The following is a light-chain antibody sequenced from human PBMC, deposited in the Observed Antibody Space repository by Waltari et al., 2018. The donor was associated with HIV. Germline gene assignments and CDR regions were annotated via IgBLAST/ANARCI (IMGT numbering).Light chain of an antibody. CDR3: QQYYSTPYT. Sequence: DIVMTQSPDSLAVSLGERATINCKSSQSVLYTSSNKNYLTWYQQKAGQPPKLLIYRASTRESGVPDRFSGSGSGTDFTLTISSLQAEDVAVYYCQQYYSTPYTFGQGTKLEIK. V-gene: IGKV4-1*01. J-gene: IGKJ2*01. CDR2: RAS. CDR1: QSVLYTSSNKNY.